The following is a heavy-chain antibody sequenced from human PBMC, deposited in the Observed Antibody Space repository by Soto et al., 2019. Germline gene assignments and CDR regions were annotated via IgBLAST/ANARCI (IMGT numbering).Heavy chain of an antibody. Sequence: SETLSLTCTVSGGSISSYYWSWIRQPPEKGLEWIGYIYYSGSTNYNPSLKSRVTISVDTSKNQFSLKLSSVTAADSAVYYCARGGGGYNREGYFDYWGQGTLVTVS. J-gene: IGHJ4*02. CDR1: GGSISSYY. CDR2: IYYSGST. V-gene: IGHV4-59*01. D-gene: IGHD5-12*01. CDR3: ARGGGGYNREGYFDY.